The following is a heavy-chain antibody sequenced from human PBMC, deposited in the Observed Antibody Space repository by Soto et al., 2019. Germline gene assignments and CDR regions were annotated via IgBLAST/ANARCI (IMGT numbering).Heavy chain of an antibody. CDR1: GFTFSSNS. CDR2: IGAGDDTT. V-gene: IGHV3-23*01. Sequence: EVQLMESGGGVARPGGSLRLSCATSGFTFSSNSMNWVRQVPGKRLEWVSRIGAGDDTTYYTDSVEGRFTISREDSKGTLYLQVNSLKVEDTAIYFCVLRAGDYWGQGTLVTVSS. CDR3: VLRAGDY. D-gene: IGHD3-9*01. J-gene: IGHJ4*02.